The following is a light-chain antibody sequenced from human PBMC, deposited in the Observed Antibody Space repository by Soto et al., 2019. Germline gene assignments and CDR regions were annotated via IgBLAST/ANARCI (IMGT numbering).Light chain of an antibody. CDR3: AAWDNILRGYV. J-gene: IGLJ1*01. CDR2: NDY. V-gene: IGLV1-47*01. CDR1: SSNVGRDN. Sequence: QPVLTQPPSASGTPGQRVTISCSGGSSNVGRDNVYWYQQLPGTAPKLLIYNDYQRPSGVPDRFSGSKSGSSASLAISGLRSEDDADYFCAAWDNILRGYVFGTGTKLTVL.